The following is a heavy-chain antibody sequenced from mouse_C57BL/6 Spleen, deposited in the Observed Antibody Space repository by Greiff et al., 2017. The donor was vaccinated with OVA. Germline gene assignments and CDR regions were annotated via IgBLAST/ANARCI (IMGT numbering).Heavy chain of an antibody. CDR1: GFTFSNYW. Sequence: EVKVVESGGGLVQPGGSMKLSCVASGFTFSNYWMNWVRQSPEKGLEWVAQIRLKSDNYATHYAESVKGRFTISRDDSKSSVYLQMNNLRAEDTGIYYCTIYYGNYGAMDYWGQGTSVTVSS. CDR3: TIYYGNYGAMDY. CDR2: IRLKSDNYAT. V-gene: IGHV6-3*01. J-gene: IGHJ4*01. D-gene: IGHD2-1*01.